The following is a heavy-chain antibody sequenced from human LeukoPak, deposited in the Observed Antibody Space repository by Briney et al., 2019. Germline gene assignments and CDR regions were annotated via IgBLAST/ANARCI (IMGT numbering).Heavy chain of an antibody. D-gene: IGHD3-3*01. CDR3: AREVYDFWSGYYRGYYYGMDV. CDR1: GFTFSSYA. CDR2: ISYDGSNK. Sequence: GGSLRLSCAASGFTFSSYATHWVRQAPGKGLEWVAVISYDGSNKYYADSVKGRFTISRDNSKNTLYLQMNSLRAEDTAVYYCAREVYDFWSGYYRGYYYGMDVWGQGTTVTVSS. J-gene: IGHJ6*02. V-gene: IGHV3-30-3*01.